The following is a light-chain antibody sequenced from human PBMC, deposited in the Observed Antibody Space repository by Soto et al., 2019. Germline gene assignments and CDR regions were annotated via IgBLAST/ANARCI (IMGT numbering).Light chain of an antibody. CDR1: SSDVGSYNL. Sequence: QSALTQPASVSGSPGQSITISCTGTSSDVGSYNLVSWYQQHPGKAPKLMIYEGSKRPSGVSIRFSGSKSGNTVSLTISGLQAEDEADYYCCSYAGSSTLVFGGGTKLTVL. CDR2: EGS. V-gene: IGLV2-23*01. CDR3: CSYAGSSTLV. J-gene: IGLJ2*01.